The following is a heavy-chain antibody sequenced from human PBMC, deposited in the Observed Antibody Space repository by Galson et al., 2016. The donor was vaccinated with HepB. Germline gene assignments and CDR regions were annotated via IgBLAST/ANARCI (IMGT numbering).Heavy chain of an antibody. J-gene: IGHJ4*03. CDR1: GYTFSAYG. CDR3: AGDSDCSGGNCYFDS. D-gene: IGHD2-15*01. V-gene: IGHV1-18*01. CDR2: ISVYNGNT. Sequence: SVKVSCKASGYTFSAYGTTWVRQAPGQGLEWMGWISVYNGNTNYAQRFRGRVTMTTDTSTSTAYMALRRLRSDDTAVYYCAGDSDCSGGNCYFDSWGQGTLVTVSS.